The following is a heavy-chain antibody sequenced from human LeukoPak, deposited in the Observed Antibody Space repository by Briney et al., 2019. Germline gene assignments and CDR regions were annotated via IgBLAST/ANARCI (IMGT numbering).Heavy chain of an antibody. V-gene: IGHV3-23*01. CDR1: GFTFSSYA. J-gene: IGHJ4*02. Sequence: GGSLRLPCAASGFTFSSYAMSWVRQAPGKGLEWVSAISGSAYSTYYADSVKGRFTISRDNSKNTLYLQMNSLRAEDTAVYYCAKETVAAPPIDYWGQGTLVTVSS. D-gene: IGHD6-19*01. CDR2: ISGSAYST. CDR3: AKETVAAPPIDY.